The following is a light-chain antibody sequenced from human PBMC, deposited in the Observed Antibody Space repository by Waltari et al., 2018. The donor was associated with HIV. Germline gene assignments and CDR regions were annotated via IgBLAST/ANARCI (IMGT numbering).Light chain of an antibody. CDR1: SSDVGAYNY. CDR3: CSYAGSYTWV. CDR2: DVS. Sequence: QSALTQPRSVSGSPGQSVTISCTGPSSDVGAYNYVSWSQQHPEHPGNAPKLMIYDVSKRPSGVPDRFSGSKSGNTASLTISGLQAEDEADYHCCSYAGSYTWVFGGGTKLTVL. V-gene: IGLV2-11*01. J-gene: IGLJ3*02.